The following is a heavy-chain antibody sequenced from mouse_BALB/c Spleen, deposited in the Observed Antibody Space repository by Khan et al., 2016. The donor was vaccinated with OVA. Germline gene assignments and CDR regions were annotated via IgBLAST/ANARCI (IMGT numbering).Heavy chain of an antibody. CDR2: ISPGSGAN. D-gene: IGHD1-2*01. CDR1: GYTFPDYY. V-gene: IGHV1-77*01. Sequence: QVQLKESGAELARPGASVKLSCKASGYTFPDYYINWVKQRTGQGLEWIGEISPGSGANYYNEKFKGKATLTADKSSTTAYMQRSILTSEASAVYFCARRNYFGYTFAYWGQGTLVTVSA. CDR3: ARRNYFGYTFAY. J-gene: IGHJ3*01.